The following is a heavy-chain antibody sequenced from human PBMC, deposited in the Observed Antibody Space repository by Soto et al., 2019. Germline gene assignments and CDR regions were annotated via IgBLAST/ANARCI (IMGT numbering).Heavy chain of an antibody. CDR2: IYYSGST. CDR3: ARGGVTFQY. CDR1: GASVNNDY. Sequence: SETLSLTCTVSGASVNNDYWTWIRQSAGKGLEWIGYIYYSGSTNYNPSLKSRATISVDTSKNQFSLKLTSVTPADTAMYYCARGGVTFQYWGQGTLVTVSS. J-gene: IGHJ4*02. D-gene: IGHD2-21*02. V-gene: IGHV4-59*02.